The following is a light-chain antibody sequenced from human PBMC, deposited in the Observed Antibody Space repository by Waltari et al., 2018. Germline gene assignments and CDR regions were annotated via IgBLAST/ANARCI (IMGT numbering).Light chain of an antibody. CDR3: QQYNNWLWT. CDR1: QSVSSN. Sequence: EIVMMQSPATLSVSPGERATLSCRASQSVSSNLAWYQQKPGQAPRLLIYGASTRATGNPAMFSGSGSGTEFTLTISSMQSEDFAVYYCQQYNNWLWTFGQGTKVEIK. CDR2: GAS. J-gene: IGKJ1*01. V-gene: IGKV3-15*01.